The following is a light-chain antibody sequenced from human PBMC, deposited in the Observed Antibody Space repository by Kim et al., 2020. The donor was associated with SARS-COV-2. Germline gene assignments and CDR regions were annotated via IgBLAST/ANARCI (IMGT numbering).Light chain of an antibody. CDR3: CTYTSTRTRV. J-gene: IGLJ2*01. CDR2: GVT. CDR1: SGNGGGCDR. V-gene: IGLV2-18*02. Sequence: GQSATIPRTGTSGNGGGCDRGSWYRQPPGTAPKPMIYGVTNRPSGVPDRFSGSKSGNTASLTISGLQAEDGADYYCCTYTSTRTRVFGGGTQLTVL.